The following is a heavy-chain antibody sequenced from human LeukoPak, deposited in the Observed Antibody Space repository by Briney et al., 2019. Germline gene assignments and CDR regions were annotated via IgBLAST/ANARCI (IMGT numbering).Heavy chain of an antibody. V-gene: IGHV4-4*09. J-gene: IGHJ3*02. CDR3: AKILGSGVWYGFDI. CDR1: GGSVNSYY. D-gene: IGHD7-27*01. CDR2: IYTTGRT. Sequence: SETLSLTCSVSGGSVNSYYWSWIRQPPGKGLEWIGYIYTTGRTNYNSSLKSRVTISVDTSKNQFSLKLSSVTAADTAVYYCAKILGSGVWYGFDIWGQGTMVTVSS.